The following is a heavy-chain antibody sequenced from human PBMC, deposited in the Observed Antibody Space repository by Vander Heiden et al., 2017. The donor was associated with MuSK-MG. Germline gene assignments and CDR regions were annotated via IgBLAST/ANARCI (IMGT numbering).Heavy chain of an antibody. J-gene: IGHJ6*04. CDR1: GVTFNMYV. Sequence: EVLLVESGGGLIQPGGSLRLSCVASGVTFNMYVMCWGRQAPGKGLEWVSGISGSGDRISYSDSVKGRFTISRDNSKNTLYLQMSSLRDEDTAVYFCANPRDAWGKGTTVTVSS. CDR3: ANPRDA. V-gene: IGHV3-23*04. CDR2: ISGSGDRI.